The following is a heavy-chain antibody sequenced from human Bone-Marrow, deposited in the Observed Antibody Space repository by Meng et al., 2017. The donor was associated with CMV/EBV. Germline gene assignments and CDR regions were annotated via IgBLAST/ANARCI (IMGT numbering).Heavy chain of an antibody. CDR3: AKAGIALAGCDYYFDY. J-gene: IGHJ4*02. Sequence: FTFDDYIIHWVRQAPGEGLEWVALISWVGGSASYADSVKGRFTISRDNRKKSLYLQINSLRTEDTAVYYCAKAGIALAGCDYYFDYWGQGTLVTVSS. D-gene: IGHD6-19*01. V-gene: IGHV3-43*01. CDR2: ISWVGGSA. CDR1: FTFDDYI.